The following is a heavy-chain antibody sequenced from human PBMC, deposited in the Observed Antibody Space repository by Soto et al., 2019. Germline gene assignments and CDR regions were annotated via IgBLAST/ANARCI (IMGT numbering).Heavy chain of an antibody. CDR3: AILGGPRIIVVVPAATGQDYYGMDV. CDR1: GFTFSSYA. V-gene: IGHV3-23*01. D-gene: IGHD2-2*01. Sequence: QTGGSLRLSCAASGFTFSSYAMSWVRQAPGKGLEWVSAISGSGGSTYYADSVKGRFTISRDNSKNTLYLQMNSLRAEDTAVYYCAILGGPRIIVVVPAATGQDYYGMDVWGQGTTVTVSS. CDR2: ISGSGGST. J-gene: IGHJ6*02.